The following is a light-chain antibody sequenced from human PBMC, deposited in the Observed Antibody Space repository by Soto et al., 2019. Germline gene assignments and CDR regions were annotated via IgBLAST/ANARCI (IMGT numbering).Light chain of an antibody. CDR3: QQSDSTPP. CDR2: AAS. Sequence: DLQMTQSPSSLSASVGDRVTITCRASQSISSYLNWYQQKPGKAPKLLIYAASSLQSGVPSRFSGSGSGTDFTLTISSLQPEDFATYYCQQSDSTPPFGQGTRLEIK. CDR1: QSISSY. V-gene: IGKV1-39*01. J-gene: IGKJ5*01.